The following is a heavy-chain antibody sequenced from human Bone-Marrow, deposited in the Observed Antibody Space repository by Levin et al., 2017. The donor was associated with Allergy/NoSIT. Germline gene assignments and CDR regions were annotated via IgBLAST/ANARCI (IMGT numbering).Heavy chain of an antibody. CDR2: ISDNGYT. CDR3: ARVAGEKDQSYFDR. J-gene: IGHJ5*02. Sequence: SETLSLTCSVSGASIRNNDYYWSWIRQPPGTGLEWIGYISDNGYTYYNPSFKSRVSISMDKPKNQFSLSLSSMTAADAAVYYCARVAGEKDQSYFDRWGQGTRVTVSS. V-gene: IGHV4-30-4*01. D-gene: IGHD1-26*01. CDR1: GASIRNNDYY.